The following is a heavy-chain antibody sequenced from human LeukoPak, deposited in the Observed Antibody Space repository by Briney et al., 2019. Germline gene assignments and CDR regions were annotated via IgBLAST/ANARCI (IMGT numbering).Heavy chain of an antibody. Sequence: SETLSLTCTVSGGSISSSSYYWGWIRQPPGKGLEWIGSIYYSGSTYYNPSLKSRVTISVDTSKNQFSLKLSSVTAADTAVYYCARVQRTCGAEYYFDYWGQGTLVTVSS. V-gene: IGHV4-39*07. D-gene: IGHD4/OR15-4a*01. CDR1: GGSISSSSYY. CDR3: ARVQRTCGAEYYFDY. CDR2: IYYSGST. J-gene: IGHJ4*02.